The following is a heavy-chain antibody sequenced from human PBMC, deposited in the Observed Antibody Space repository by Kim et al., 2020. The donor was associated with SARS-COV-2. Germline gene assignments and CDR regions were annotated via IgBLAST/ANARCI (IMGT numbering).Heavy chain of an antibody. J-gene: IGHJ4*02. CDR2: ISGSGGST. CDR3: AKALNMVRGPHDDY. CDR1: GFTFSSYA. V-gene: IGHV3-23*01. Sequence: GGSLRLSCAASGFTFSSYAMSWVRQAPGKGLEWVSAISGSGGSTYYADSVKGRFTISRDNSKNTLYLQMNSLRAEDTAVYYCAKALNMVRGPHDDYWGQGTLVTVSS. D-gene: IGHD3-10*01.